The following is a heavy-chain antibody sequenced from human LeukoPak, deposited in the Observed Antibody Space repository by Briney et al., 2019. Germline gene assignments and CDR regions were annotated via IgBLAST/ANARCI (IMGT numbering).Heavy chain of an antibody. CDR1: GFTFGDYA. V-gene: IGHV3-9*01. Sequence: GRSLRLSCVASGFTFGDYAMHWVRQPPGKGLEWVSGISWNSGSRGYADSVKGRFTISRDNAKNSLYLQMNGLRVEDAALYYCVRDLGGRSGHWGQGTLVTVSS. CDR2: ISWNSGSR. J-gene: IGHJ4*02. D-gene: IGHD1-26*01. CDR3: VRDLGGRSGH.